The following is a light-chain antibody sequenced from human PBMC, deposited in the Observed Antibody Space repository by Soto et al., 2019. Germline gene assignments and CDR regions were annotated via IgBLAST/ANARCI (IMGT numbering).Light chain of an antibody. Sequence: QSALTQPASVSGSPGQSIAISCTGSGSDVGIYNYVSWYQQHPGKVPKLIIYEVTNRPSGVSNRFSGSKSGNTASLTISGLQAEDEAEYYCSSYTTSSTRVFGTGTKLTVL. CDR2: EVT. CDR3: SSYTTSSTRV. V-gene: IGLV2-14*01. CDR1: GSDVGIYNY. J-gene: IGLJ1*01.